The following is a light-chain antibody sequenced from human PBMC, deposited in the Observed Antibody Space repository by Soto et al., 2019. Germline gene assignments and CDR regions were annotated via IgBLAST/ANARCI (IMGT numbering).Light chain of an antibody. J-gene: IGKJ1*01. CDR3: QQYGSSPWT. CDR2: GAS. CDR1: QSVSSSY. V-gene: IGKV3-20*01. Sequence: EIVLTQSPGTLPLSPGDRATLSCRASQSVSSSYLAWYQQKPGQAPRLLIYGASSRATGIPDRFSGSGSGTDFTLTISRLEPDDFAVYYCQQYGSSPWTFGQGTKVEIK.